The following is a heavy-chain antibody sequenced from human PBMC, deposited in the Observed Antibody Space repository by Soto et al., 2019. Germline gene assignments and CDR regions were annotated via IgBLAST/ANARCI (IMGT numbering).Heavy chain of an antibody. CDR2: IYYSGST. CDR3: AGGLSPSDY. D-gene: IGHD3-16*01. Sequence: QVQLQESGPGLVKPSETLSLTCTVSGGSVRSGSYYWSWIRQPPGKGLEWIGYIYYSGSTNYNPSLKSRVTISVDTSKNQFSLKLSSVTAADTAVYYCAGGLSPSDYWGQGTLVTVSS. J-gene: IGHJ4*02. CDR1: GGSVRSGSYY. V-gene: IGHV4-61*01.